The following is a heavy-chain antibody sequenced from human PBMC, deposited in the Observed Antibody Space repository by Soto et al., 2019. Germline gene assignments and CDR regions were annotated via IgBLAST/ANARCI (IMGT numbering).Heavy chain of an antibody. V-gene: IGHV1-69*13. Sequence: SVKVSCKASGGTFSSYAISWVRQAPGQGLEWMGGIIPIFGTANYAQKFQGRVTITADESTSTAYMELSSLRSEDTAVYYCARDRVEYYDSSGYWPFDYWGQGTLVTVSS. D-gene: IGHD3-22*01. CDR1: GGTFSSYA. J-gene: IGHJ4*02. CDR2: IIPIFGTA. CDR3: ARDRVEYYDSSGYWPFDY.